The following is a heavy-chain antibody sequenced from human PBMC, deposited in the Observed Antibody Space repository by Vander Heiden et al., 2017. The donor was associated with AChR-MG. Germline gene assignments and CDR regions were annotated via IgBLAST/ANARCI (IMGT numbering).Heavy chain of an antibody. Sequence: QLVQSGAEVKKPGSSVQVSCKASGGTFSSYAVSWVRQAPGQGLEWMGGIIPIFGTANDEQKFQGRVTIAADESTSTAYMELSSLRSEDTAVYYCARCGLPYYDFWSGTTTNWFDPWGQGTLVTVSS. CDR1: GGTFSSYA. V-gene: IGHV1-69*01. D-gene: IGHD3-3*01. J-gene: IGHJ5*02. CDR3: ARCGLPYYDFWSGTTTNWFDP. CDR2: IIPIFGTA.